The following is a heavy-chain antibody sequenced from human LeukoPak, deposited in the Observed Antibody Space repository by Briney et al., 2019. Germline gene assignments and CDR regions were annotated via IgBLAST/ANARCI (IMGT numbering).Heavy chain of an antibody. CDR3: ARQVRAALHSDY. CDR1: GFTFSSYN. J-gene: IGHJ4*02. CDR2: ISSRSSFV. D-gene: IGHD2-15*01. Sequence: GGSLRLSCAASGFTFSSYNLNWVRQAPGKGLEWVSSISSRSSFVYYADSVKGRCTISRDNAKNSLYLQMNSLRVEDTAVYYCARQVRAALHSDYWGQGTLVSVSS. V-gene: IGHV3-21*01.